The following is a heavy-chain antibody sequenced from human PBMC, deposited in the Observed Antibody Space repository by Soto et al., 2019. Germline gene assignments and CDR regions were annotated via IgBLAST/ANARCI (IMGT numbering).Heavy chain of an antibody. CDR2: IYHSGRT. V-gene: IGHV4-31*03. J-gene: IGHJ4*02. Sequence: QVQLQESGPGLVKPSQTLSLTCTVSGGSISNGYYYWSWVRQNPGKGLEWIGHIYHSGRTYYNPSLKSRVTXSXDXAKNQFSRNLSSVTAADTAVYYCARWVEVSLDYFDSWGQGTPVTVSS. CDR1: GGSISNGYYY. CDR3: ARWVEVSLDYFDS. D-gene: IGHD2-15*01.